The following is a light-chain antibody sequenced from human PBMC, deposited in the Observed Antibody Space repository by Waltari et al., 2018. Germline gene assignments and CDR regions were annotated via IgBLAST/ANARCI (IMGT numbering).Light chain of an antibody. Sequence: SYVLTQPPSVSVAPGKTASITCGGNEIGSKSVYWYQQKPGQAPVLVIYYDSDRPSGIPERFSGSNSGNTATLTISRVEAGDEADYYCQVWDSSSGHRVFGGGTKLTVL. J-gene: IGLJ3*02. CDR1: EIGSKS. CDR3: QVWDSSSGHRV. CDR2: YDS. V-gene: IGLV3-21*04.